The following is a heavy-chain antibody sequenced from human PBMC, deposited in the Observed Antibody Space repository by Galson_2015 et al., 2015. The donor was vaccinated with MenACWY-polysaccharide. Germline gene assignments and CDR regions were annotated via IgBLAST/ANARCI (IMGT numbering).Heavy chain of an antibody. J-gene: IGHJ4*02. CDR2: MNPKSGYS. D-gene: IGHD6-19*01. Sequence: SVKVSCKASGYTFTNYDINWVRLAPGQGLEWMAWMNPKSGYSGYAQKFHGRVTLTKDTSISTAYLELSSLRSEDTAVYYCARRGSSGWNAYFDYWGQGILVTVSS. V-gene: IGHV1-8*01. CDR3: ARRGSSGWNAYFDY. CDR1: GYTFTNYD.